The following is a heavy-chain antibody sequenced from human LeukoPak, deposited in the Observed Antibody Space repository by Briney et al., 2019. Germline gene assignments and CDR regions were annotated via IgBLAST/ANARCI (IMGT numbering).Heavy chain of an antibody. CDR2: IYYSGST. D-gene: IGHD3-10*01. J-gene: IGHJ4*02. V-gene: IGHV4-39*01. CDR1: GGSISSSSYS. Sequence: SETLSLTCTVSGGSISSSSYSWGWIRQPPGKGLEWIGSIYYSGSTYYNPSLKSRVTISVDTSKNQFSLKLSSVTAADTAVYYCARHLSDYYGSGTQGYWGQGTLVTVSS. CDR3: ARHLSDYYGSGTQGY.